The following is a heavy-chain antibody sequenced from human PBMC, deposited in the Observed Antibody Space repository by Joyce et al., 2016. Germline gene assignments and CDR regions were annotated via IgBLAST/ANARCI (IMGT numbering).Heavy chain of an antibody. D-gene: IGHD5-18*01. J-gene: IGHJ6*02. V-gene: IGHV3-7*01. CDR1: GFMFSSYW. CDR3: AREARMQLTYYYFGLDV. Sequence: EVQLVESGGRLVQPGGSLRLSCAAPGFMFSSYWMIWVRQAPGKGLEWVANINQDGSEKNYVDSVKGRFTISRDNAKKSLYLQMNSLRAEDTAVYYCAREARMQLTYYYFGLDVWGQGTTVVVSS. CDR2: INQDGSEK.